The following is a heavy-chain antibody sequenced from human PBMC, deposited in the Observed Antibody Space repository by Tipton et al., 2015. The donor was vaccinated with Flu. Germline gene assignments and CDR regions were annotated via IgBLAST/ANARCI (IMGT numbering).Heavy chain of an antibody. J-gene: IGHJ6*02. CDR3: ARANYYDSYPYFYGIDV. Sequence: TLSLTCSVSGASINSGDYFWTWIRQSAGKGLELIGRISTRGHTYYSPSFESRVTISLDATNMGFSLRLTSVTASDTAVYYCARANYYDSYPYFYGIDVWGQGTTVTVSS. CDR2: ISTRGHT. V-gene: IGHV4-61*02. CDR1: GASINSGDYF. D-gene: IGHD3-22*01.